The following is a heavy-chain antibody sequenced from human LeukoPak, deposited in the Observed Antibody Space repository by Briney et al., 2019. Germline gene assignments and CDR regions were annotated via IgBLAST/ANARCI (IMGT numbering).Heavy chain of an antibody. CDR1: GFTFSSYS. D-gene: IGHD3-10*01. V-gene: IGHV3-21*01. CDR3: AHLPSSGTGIVDY. CDR2: ISSRSSYI. Sequence: GGSLRLSCAASGFTFSSYSMNWARQAPGKGLEWVSSISSRSSYIDYADSVKGRLTISRDNAKNSLYLQMNSLRAEDTAVYYCAHLPSSGTGIVDYWGQGTLVTVSS. J-gene: IGHJ4*02.